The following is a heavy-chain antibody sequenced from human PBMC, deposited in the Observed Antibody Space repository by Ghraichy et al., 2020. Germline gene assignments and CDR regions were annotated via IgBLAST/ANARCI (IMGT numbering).Heavy chain of an antibody. CDR2: ISSSSNPI. J-gene: IGHJ2*01. V-gene: IGHV3-48*03. D-gene: IGHD5-18*01. Sequence: LSLTCAASGFTFSSYEMNWVRQAPGKGLEWVSCISSSSNPIYYADSVRGRFTISRDNAKNSQFLQMNSLRAEDTAVYYCAREPFSEYSYGYRYFDVWGRGTLVTVS. CDR3: AREPFSEYSYGYRYFDV. CDR1: GFTFSSYE.